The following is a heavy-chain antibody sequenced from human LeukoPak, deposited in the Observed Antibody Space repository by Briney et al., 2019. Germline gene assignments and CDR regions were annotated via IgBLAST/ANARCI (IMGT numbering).Heavy chain of an antibody. D-gene: IGHD3-22*01. CDR1: GFTFSTYA. Sequence: GGSLRLSCAASGFTFSTYAMSWVRQAPGKGLEWVSAISDSGISTYYADSVKGRFTISRDNSKNTLYLQMNSLRAEDTAVYCCAKDQTYYYDSSGYWWGQGTLVTVSS. CDR3: AKDQTYYYDSSGYW. J-gene: IGHJ4*02. V-gene: IGHV3-23*01. CDR2: ISDSGIST.